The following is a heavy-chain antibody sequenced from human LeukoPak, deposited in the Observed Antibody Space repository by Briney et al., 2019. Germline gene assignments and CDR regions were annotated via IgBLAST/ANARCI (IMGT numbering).Heavy chain of an antibody. J-gene: IGHJ4*02. CDR2: IWYDGSNK. CDR3: ARGGRNYGGNSALRQIDY. Sequence: PGGSLRLSCAASGFTFSSYAMSWVRQAPGKGLEWVAVIWYDGSNKYYADSVKGRFTISRDNSKNTLYLQMNSLRAEDTAVYYCARGGRNYGGNSALRQIDYWGQGTLVTVSS. V-gene: IGHV3-33*08. CDR1: GFTFSSYA. D-gene: IGHD4-23*01.